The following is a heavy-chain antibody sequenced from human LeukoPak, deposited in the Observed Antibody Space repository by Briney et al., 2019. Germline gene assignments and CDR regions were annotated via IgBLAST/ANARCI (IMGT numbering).Heavy chain of an antibody. CDR3: ASFRAVAGTGY. CDR1: GFTFSSYA. J-gene: IGHJ4*02. V-gene: IGHV3-30-3*01. D-gene: IGHD6-19*01. CDR2: ISYDGGNK. Sequence: GRSLRLSCAASGFTFSSYAMHWVRQAPGKGLEWVAVISYDGGNKYYADSVKGRFTISRDNSKNTLYLQMNSLRAEDTAVYYCASFRAVAGTGYWGQGTLVTVSS.